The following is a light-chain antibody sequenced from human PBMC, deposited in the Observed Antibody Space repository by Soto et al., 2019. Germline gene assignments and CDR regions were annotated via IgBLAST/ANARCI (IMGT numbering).Light chain of an antibody. V-gene: IGLV2-11*01. Sequence: QSALTQPRSVSGSPGQSVTISCTGSSSDVGAYNYVSWYQHNTGKAPKLLIYDVNKRPSGVPDRFSGSKFGNTASLTISGLQAVDEATFYCCSYAGSYDYVFGTGTKLTVL. J-gene: IGLJ1*01. CDR2: DVN. CDR3: CSYAGSYDYV. CDR1: SSDVGAYNY.